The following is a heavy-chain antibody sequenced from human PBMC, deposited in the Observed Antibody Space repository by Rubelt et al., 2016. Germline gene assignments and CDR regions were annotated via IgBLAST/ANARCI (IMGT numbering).Heavy chain of an antibody. CDR3: ARGDGWSGYYGRYGMDV. J-gene: IGHJ6*02. V-gene: IGHV4-34*01. CDR2: INHGGST. D-gene: IGHD3-3*01. CDR1: GGSFSGYY. Sequence: QVQLKQWGAGLLKPSETLSVTCAVYGGSFSGYYWTWIRQPPGKGLEWIGEINHGGSTNHNPSLKSRVTIAVDTSKNQISLEWRSGTAGETARYDGARGDGWSGYYGRYGMDVWGQGTTVTVSS.